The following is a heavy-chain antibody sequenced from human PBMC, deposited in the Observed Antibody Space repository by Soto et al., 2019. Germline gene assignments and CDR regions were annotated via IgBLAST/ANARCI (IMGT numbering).Heavy chain of an antibody. J-gene: IGHJ6*02. CDR1: GGSVSSGGYY. Sequence: PSETLSLTCTVSGGSVSSGGYYWSWIRQHPGKGLEWIGYIYYSGSTYYNPSLKSRVTISVDTSKNQFSLKLSSVTAADTAVYYCARDPIVVVPAAMDMRGYYYYGMDVWGQGTTVTVS. D-gene: IGHD2-2*01. CDR3: ARDPIVVVPAAMDMRGYYYYGMDV. V-gene: IGHV4-31*03. CDR2: IYYSGST.